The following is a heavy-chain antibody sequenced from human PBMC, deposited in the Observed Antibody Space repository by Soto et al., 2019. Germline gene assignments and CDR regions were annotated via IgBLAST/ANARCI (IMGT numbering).Heavy chain of an antibody. CDR1: GFTFNNAW. CDR3: IKVGTTPDFDY. D-gene: IGHD1-26*01. J-gene: IGHJ4*02. Sequence: GGSLRLSCAASGFTFNNAWMNWVRQAPGKGLEWVGRITSKTDGGTTDFAAPVKGRFTISRDDSRNTLYLQMNSLKTEDTAVYYCIKVGTTPDFDYWGQGTLVTVSS. CDR2: ITSKTDGGTT. V-gene: IGHV3-15*07.